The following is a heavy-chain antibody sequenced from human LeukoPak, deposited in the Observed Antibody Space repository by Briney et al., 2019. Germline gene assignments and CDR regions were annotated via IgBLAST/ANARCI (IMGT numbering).Heavy chain of an antibody. CDR2: IWYDGSNK. V-gene: IGHV3-33*01. CDR1: GFTFSSYG. Sequence: GRSLRLSCAASGFTFSSYGMHWVRQAPGKGLEWVAVIWYDGSNKYYADSVKGRFTIPRDNSKNTLYLQMNSLRAEDTAVYYCAREYSSGWYYYDYWGQGTLVTVSS. CDR3: AREYSSGWYYYDY. J-gene: IGHJ4*01. D-gene: IGHD6-19*01.